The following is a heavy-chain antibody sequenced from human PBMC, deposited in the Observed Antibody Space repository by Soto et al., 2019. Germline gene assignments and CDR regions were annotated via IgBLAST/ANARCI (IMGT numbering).Heavy chain of an antibody. CDR2: INPNSGGT. J-gene: IGHJ6*02. Sequence: VASVKVSCKASGYTFTGYYMHWVRQAPGQGLEWMGWINPNSGGTNYAQKFQGWVTMTRDTSISTAYMELSRLRSDDTAVYYCARDSVEYSSSSYYYYGMDVWGQGTTVTVSS. CDR1: GYTFTGYY. CDR3: ARDSVEYSSSSYYYYGMDV. D-gene: IGHD6-6*01. V-gene: IGHV1-2*04.